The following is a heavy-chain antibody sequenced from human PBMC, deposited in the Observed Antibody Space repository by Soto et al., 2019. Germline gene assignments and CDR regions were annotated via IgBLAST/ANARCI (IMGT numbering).Heavy chain of an antibody. CDR1: GGSISSYY. D-gene: IGHD5-18*01. V-gene: IGHV4-59*01. J-gene: IGHJ3*02. Sequence: QVQLQESGPGLVKPSETLSLTCTVSGGSISSYYWSWIRQPPGKGLEWIGYIYYSGSTNYNPSLKSRVTISVDTSKNQFSLKLSSLTAADTAVYYCARHPLDDTAIGAFDIWGQGTMVTVSS. CDR3: ARHPLDDTAIGAFDI. CDR2: IYYSGST.